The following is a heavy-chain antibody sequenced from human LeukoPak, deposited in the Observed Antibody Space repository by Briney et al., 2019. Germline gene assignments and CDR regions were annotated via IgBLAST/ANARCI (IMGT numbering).Heavy chain of an antibody. Sequence: GSSVKVSCKASAGTFSSYANSWVRQAPGQGLEWMGGIIPIFGTANYAQKFQGRVTITADESTSTAYMELSSLRSEDTAVYYCAIAVAGSQYYFDYWGQGTLVTVSS. CDR2: IIPIFGTA. CDR1: AGTFSSYA. D-gene: IGHD6-19*01. J-gene: IGHJ4*02. CDR3: AIAVAGSQYYFDY. V-gene: IGHV1-69*01.